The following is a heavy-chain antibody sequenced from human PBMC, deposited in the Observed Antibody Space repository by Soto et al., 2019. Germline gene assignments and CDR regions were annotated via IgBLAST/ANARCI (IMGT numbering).Heavy chain of an antibody. Sequence: GASVKVSCKASGYTFTSYAMHWVRQAPGQRLEWMGWINAGNGNTKYSQKFQGRVTITRDTSASTAYMELSSLRSEDTAVYYCAKEYHPKKNQKKNNYYYYYMDVWGKGTTVTVSS. V-gene: IGHV1-3*01. CDR1: GYTFTSYA. CDR3: AKEYHPKKNQKKNNYYYYYMDV. D-gene: IGHD2-2*01. CDR2: INAGNGNT. J-gene: IGHJ6*03.